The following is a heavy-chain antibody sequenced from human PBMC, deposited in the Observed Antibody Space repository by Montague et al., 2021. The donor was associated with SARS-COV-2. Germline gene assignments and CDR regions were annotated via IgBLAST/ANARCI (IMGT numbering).Heavy chain of an antibody. Sequence: SETLSLTCSVSGFSISSGFYWAWIRQSPGKGPEWIGIVYHSGYTHYNPSLKGRVTVSIDTSKNQFFLTVTSVTAADTAVYFCARRGYTGTDYFDYWGQGTLVTVSS. J-gene: IGHJ4*02. CDR1: GFSISSGFY. CDR3: ARRGYTGTDYFDY. CDR2: VYHSGYT. V-gene: IGHV4-38-2*01. D-gene: IGHD5-12*01.